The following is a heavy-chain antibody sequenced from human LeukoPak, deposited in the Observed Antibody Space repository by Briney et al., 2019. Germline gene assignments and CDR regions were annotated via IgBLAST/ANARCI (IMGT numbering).Heavy chain of an antibody. CDR2: INHSGST. D-gene: IGHD2-8*01. CDR3: ARGPDGDVLMVYATFDY. V-gene: IGHV4-34*01. CDR1: GGSFSGYY. Sequence: PSETLSLTCAVYGGSFSGYYWSWIRQPPGKGLEWIGEINHSGSTNYNASLKSRVTISVDTSKNQFSLKLSSVTAADTAVYYCARGPDGDVLMVYATFDYWGQGTLVTVSS. J-gene: IGHJ4*02.